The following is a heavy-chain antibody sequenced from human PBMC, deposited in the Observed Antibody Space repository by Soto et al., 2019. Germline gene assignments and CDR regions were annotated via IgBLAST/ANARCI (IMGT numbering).Heavy chain of an antibody. V-gene: IGHV1-8*01. CDR1: GYTFTSYD. CDR3: ARKYSSSSDYYGMDV. CDR2: MNPNSGNT. Sequence: GASVKVSFKASGYTFTSYDINWVRQATGQGLEWMGWMNPNSGNTGYAQKFQGRVTMTRNTSISTAYMELSSLRSEDTAVYYCARKYSSSSDYYGMDVWGQGTTVTVSS. D-gene: IGHD6-6*01. J-gene: IGHJ6*02.